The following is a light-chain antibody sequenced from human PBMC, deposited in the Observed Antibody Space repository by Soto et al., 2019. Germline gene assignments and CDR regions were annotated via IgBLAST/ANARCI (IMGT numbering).Light chain of an antibody. CDR3: HHYGSSPPVYT. Sequence: EIVLTQSPGTLSLSPGERATVSCRASQSVSSNYLAWYHQKPGQAPRLLIYGASIRATGIPDRFSGSGSGTDFTLTISRLEPEDFAVYYCHHYGSSPPVYTFGQGTKLEIK. J-gene: IGKJ2*01. CDR2: GAS. V-gene: IGKV3-20*01. CDR1: QSVSSNY.